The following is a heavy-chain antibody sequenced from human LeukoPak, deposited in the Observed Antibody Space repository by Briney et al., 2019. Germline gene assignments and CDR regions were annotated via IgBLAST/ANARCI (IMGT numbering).Heavy chain of an antibody. V-gene: IGHV3-30*02. CDR2: IRYDGSNK. J-gene: IGHJ6*03. CDR3: AKDYEWLVLSYYMDV. Sequence: GGSLRLSCAASGFTFSSYEMNWVRQAPGKGLEWVAFIRYDGSNKYYADSVKGRFTISRDNSKNTLYLQMNSLRAEDTAVYYCAKDYEWLVLSYYMDVWGKGTTVTVSS. D-gene: IGHD6-19*01. CDR1: GFTFSSYE.